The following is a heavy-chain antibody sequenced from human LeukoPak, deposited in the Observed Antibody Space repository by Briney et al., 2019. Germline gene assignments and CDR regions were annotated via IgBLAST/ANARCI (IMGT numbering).Heavy chain of an antibody. CDR3: AKEGPLFDDAFDI. CDR1: GFTFSSYG. D-gene: IGHD2-21*01. V-gene: IGHV3-30*02. J-gene: IGHJ3*02. Sequence: GGSLRLSCAASGFTFSSYGMHWVRQAPGKGLEWVSFIQYDGSDKYYGDSVKGRFTISRDNSKNTLYLQMNSLRAEDSAVYYCAKEGPLFDDAFDIWGQGTMVTVSS. CDR2: IQYDGSDK.